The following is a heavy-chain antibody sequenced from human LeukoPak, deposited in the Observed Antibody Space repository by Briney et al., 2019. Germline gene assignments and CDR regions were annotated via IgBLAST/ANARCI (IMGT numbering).Heavy chain of an antibody. CDR1: GITFSSYA. CDR3: AKGLGVPPRTDY. V-gene: IGHV3-23*01. Sequence: GGSLRLSCAASGITFSSYAMNWVRQAPGKGLEWVSGISGGGSPYYADSVKGRLTISRDNSKNTLYLQMNSLRGDDTAIYYCAKGLGVPPRTDYWGQGTLVTVSS. J-gene: IGHJ4*02. D-gene: IGHD2-8*01. CDR2: ISGGGSP.